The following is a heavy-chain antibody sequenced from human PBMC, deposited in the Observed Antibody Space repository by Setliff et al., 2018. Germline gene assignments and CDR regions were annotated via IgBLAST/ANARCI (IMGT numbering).Heavy chain of an antibody. CDR1: RGTFSSYG. J-gene: IGHJ6*03. V-gene: IGHV1-69*05. D-gene: IGHD5-12*01. CDR3: ARERGDIVSTTSYYYYMDV. CDR2: IIPIFGTT. Sequence: GASVKVSCKASRGTFSSYGITWVRQAPGQGLEGLGGIIPIFGTTDYAQKFQGRVTITTDESTSTAYMEMSSLRSEDTAVYYCARERGDIVSTTSYYYYMDVWGKGTTVTVSS.